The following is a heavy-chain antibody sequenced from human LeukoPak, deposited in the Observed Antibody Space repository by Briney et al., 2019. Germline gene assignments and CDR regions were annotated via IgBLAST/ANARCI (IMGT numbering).Heavy chain of an antibody. V-gene: IGHV3-11*01. CDR3: ARGGRTYYFGSGSKVYY. D-gene: IGHD3-10*01. CDR2: ISGSDNTI. Sequence: NPGGSLRLSCAASGFTFSDYYMSWIRQAPGKGLEWVSYISGSDNTIYYADSVKGRFTISRDNAKNSLYLQMNSLRAEDTAVYYCARGGRTYYFGSGSKVYYWGQGTLVTVSS. CDR1: GFTFSDYY. J-gene: IGHJ4*02.